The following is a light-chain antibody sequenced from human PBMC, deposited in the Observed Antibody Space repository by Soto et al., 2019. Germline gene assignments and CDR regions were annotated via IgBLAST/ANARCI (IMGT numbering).Light chain of an antibody. Sequence: QSALTQPASVSGSPGQSITISCTGTSSDVGGYNYVSWYQQHPGKAPEFMIYDVSNRPSGVSNRFSGSKSGNTASLTISGLQAEDEADYYCSSYTSISASVVFGGGTKLTVL. J-gene: IGLJ2*01. CDR2: DVS. CDR1: SSDVGGYNY. V-gene: IGLV2-14*01. CDR3: SSYTSISASVV.